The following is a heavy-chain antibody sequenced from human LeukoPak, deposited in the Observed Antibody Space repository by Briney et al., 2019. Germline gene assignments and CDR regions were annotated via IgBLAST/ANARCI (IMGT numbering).Heavy chain of an antibody. D-gene: IGHD6-19*01. CDR1: GGSISNYY. V-gene: IGHV4-59*01. CDR2: IYNSGTT. CDR3: AKGGVWSDY. Sequence: PSETLSLTCTVSGGSISNYYWTWIRQPPGKGLEWIGYIYNSGTTSYNPSLKGRVTISVDRSKNQLSLKLNPVSAADTAVYFCAKGGVWSDYWGQGTLVTVSS. J-gene: IGHJ4*02.